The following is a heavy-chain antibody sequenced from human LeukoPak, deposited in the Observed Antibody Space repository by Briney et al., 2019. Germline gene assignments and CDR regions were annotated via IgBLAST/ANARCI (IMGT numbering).Heavy chain of an antibody. Sequence: GGSLSLSCAASGFTFSSYAMSWVRQAPGKGLEWVSAISGSGGSTYYADSVKGRFTISRDNSKNTLYLQMNSLRAEDTAVYYCAKDLRDFWSGFWFDPWGQGTLVTVSS. CDR3: AKDLRDFWSGFWFDP. J-gene: IGHJ5*02. D-gene: IGHD3-3*01. V-gene: IGHV3-23*01. CDR2: ISGSGGST. CDR1: GFTFSSYA.